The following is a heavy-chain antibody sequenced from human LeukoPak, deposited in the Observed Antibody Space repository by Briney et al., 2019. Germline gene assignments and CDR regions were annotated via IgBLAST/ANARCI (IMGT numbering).Heavy chain of an antibody. V-gene: IGHV4-34*01. Sequence: SETLSLTCAVYGGSFSGYYWSWIRQPPGKGLEWIGEINHSGSTNYNPSLKGRVTISVDTSKNQFSLKLSSVTAADTAVYYCARGGIVVVPAANLFDYWGQGTLVTVSS. D-gene: IGHD2-2*01. CDR1: GGSFSGYY. CDR3: ARGGIVVVPAANLFDY. CDR2: INHSGST. J-gene: IGHJ4*02.